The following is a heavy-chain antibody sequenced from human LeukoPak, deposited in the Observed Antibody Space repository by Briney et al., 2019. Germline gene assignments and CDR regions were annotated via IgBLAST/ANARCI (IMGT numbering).Heavy chain of an antibody. CDR1: GYTFTGYY. CDR2: INPNSGGT. D-gene: IGHD2-21*02. Sequence: ASVKVSCKASGYTFTGYYMHWVRQAPGQGLEWMGWINPNSGGTNYAQKFQGRVTMTRDTSISTAYMELSRLRSDDTAVYYCARELAYCGGDCYWETNDAFDIWGQGTMVTVSS. V-gene: IGHV1-2*02. CDR3: ARELAYCGGDCYWETNDAFDI. J-gene: IGHJ3*02.